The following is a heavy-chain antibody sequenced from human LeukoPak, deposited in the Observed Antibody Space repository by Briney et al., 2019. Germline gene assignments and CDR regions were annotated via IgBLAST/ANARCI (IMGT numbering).Heavy chain of an antibody. CDR1: GGSLSSSDYS. D-gene: IGHD4-11*01. J-gene: IGHJ4*02. CDR3: ARRGRNYAFDL. V-gene: IGHV4-39*01. Sequence: SETLSLTCTVSGGSLSSSDYSWNWIRQSLEKGLEWIGNFYFSGGTYYSPSLKSRVTISADTSKNQFSLKLSSVTAADTAVYYCARRGRNYAFDLWGQGTPVTVSS. CDR2: FYFSGGT.